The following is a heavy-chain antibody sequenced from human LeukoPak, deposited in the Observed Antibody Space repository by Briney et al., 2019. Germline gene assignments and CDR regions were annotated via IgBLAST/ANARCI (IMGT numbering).Heavy chain of an antibody. CDR2: ISYDGSNK. V-gene: IGHV3-30*18. CDR3: AKDYYDSSGYYNDAFDM. J-gene: IGHJ3*02. CDR1: GFTFDDYG. D-gene: IGHD3-22*01. Sequence: PGGSLRLSCAASGFTFDDYGMSWVRQAPGKGLEWVAVISYDGSNKYYAESVKGRFTISRDNSKNTLYLQMNSLRAEDTAVYYCAKDYYDSSGYYNDAFDMWGQGTMVTVSS.